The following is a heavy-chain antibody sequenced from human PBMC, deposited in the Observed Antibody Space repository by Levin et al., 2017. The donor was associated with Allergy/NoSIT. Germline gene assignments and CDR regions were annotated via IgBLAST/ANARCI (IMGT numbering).Heavy chain of an antibody. D-gene: IGHD3-22*01. V-gene: IGHV4-61*01. CDR2: ISFTGST. J-gene: IGHJ4*02. CDR3: ARSHYNSGFLN. CDR1: GDSVTSGSYY. Sequence: SQTLSLTCSVSGDSVTSGSYYWSWIRQPPGKGLEWIGFISFTGSTNYNPSLKSPVTISVDTSKNQFFLKLSSVTAADTAVYFCARSHYNSGFLNWGQGTLVTVSS.